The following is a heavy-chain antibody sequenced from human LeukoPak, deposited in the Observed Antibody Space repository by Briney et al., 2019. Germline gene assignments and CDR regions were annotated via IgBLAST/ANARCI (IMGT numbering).Heavy chain of an antibody. V-gene: IGHV1-69*13. CDR3: ARGRSGYYYDSSGYLLGVY. J-gene: IGHJ4*02. CDR2: IIPIFGTA. CDR1: GGTFSSYA. D-gene: IGHD3-22*01. Sequence: GASVKVSCKASGGTFSSYAISWVRQAPGQGLEWMGGIIPIFGTANYAQKFQGRVTITADESTSTAYMELSSLRSEDTAVYYCARGRSGYYYDSSGYLLGVYWGQGTLVTVSS.